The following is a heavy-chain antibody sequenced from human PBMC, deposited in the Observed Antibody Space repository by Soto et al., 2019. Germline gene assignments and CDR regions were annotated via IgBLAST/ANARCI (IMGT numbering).Heavy chain of an antibody. CDR1: GFTFSSYG. CDR2: ISYDGSNK. D-gene: IGHD5-18*01. V-gene: IGHV3-30*18. CDR3: VKDWDTAMVFDY. Sequence: QVQLVESGGGVVQPGRSLRLSCAASGFTFSSYGMHWVRQAPGKGLEWVAVISYDGSNKYYADSVKGRFTISRDNSKNTLYLQMNSLRAEDTAVYYCVKDWDTAMVFDYWGQGTLVTVSS. J-gene: IGHJ4*02.